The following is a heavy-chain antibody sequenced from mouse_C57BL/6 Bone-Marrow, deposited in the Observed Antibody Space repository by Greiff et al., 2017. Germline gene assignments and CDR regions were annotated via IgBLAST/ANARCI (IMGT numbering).Heavy chain of an antibody. Sequence: QVQLKQSGAELVKPGASVKLSCKASGYTFTSYWMHWVKQRPGRGLEWIGRIDPNSGGTKYNEKFKSKATLTVDKPSSTAYMQLSCLTSEDSAVYYCARSSYYYGSSYWYFDVWGTGTTVTVSS. CDR2: IDPNSGGT. J-gene: IGHJ1*03. CDR3: ARSSYYYGSSYWYFDV. V-gene: IGHV1-72*01. CDR1: GYTFTSYW. D-gene: IGHD1-1*01.